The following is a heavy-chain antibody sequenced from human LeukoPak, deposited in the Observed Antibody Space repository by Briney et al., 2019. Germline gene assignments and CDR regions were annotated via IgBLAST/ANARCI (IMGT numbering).Heavy chain of an antibody. CDR3: ARAHGSGSYYPYYYYYMDV. CDR1: GFTFSSYS. CDR2: ISSSSSTI. D-gene: IGHD3-10*01. V-gene: IGHV3-48*02. Sequence: PGGSLRLSCAASGFTFSSYSMNWVRQAPGKGLEWVSSISSSSSTIYYADSVKGRFTISRDNAKNSLYLQMNSLRDEDTAVYYCARAHGSGSYYPYYYYYMDVWGKGTTVTVSS. J-gene: IGHJ6*03.